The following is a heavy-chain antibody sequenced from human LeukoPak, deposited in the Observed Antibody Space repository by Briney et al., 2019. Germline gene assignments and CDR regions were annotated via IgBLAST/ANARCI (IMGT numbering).Heavy chain of an antibody. Sequence: GGSLRLSCSASGFTVSDYYMTWVRQAPGKGLEWVSLIYRGGSTYYADSVKGRFTISRDNSKNTLYLQMNSLRAEDTAVYYCAKIADFWSGYSPYYFDYWGQGTLVTVSS. D-gene: IGHD3-3*01. J-gene: IGHJ4*02. CDR2: IYRGGST. CDR3: AKIADFWSGYSPYYFDY. CDR1: GFTVSDYY. V-gene: IGHV3-53*01.